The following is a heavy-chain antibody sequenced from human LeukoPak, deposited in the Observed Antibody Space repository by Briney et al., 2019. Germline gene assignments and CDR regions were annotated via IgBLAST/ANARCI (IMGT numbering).Heavy chain of an antibody. CDR2: ISWNSGSI. CDR1: GFTFDDYA. J-gene: IGHJ4*02. CDR3: AKGGYQYDSSGHNYFDY. Sequence: GGSLRLSCAASGFTFDDYAMHWVRQAPGKGLEWVSGISWNSGSIGYADSVKGRFTISRDNSKNTLYLQMNSLRPEDTAVYYCAKGGYQYDSSGHNYFDYWGQGTLVTVSS. D-gene: IGHD3-22*01. V-gene: IGHV3-9*01.